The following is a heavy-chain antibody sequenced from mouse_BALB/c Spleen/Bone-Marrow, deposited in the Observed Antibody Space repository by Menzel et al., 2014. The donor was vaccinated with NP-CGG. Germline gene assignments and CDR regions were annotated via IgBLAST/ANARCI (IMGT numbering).Heavy chain of an antibody. Sequence: ESWAELVRPGASVTLSCRASGYTFTDYEMHWVKQTPVHGLEWIGAIDPETGGTAYSQKFKGKATLTADKPSSTAYMELRSLTSEDSAVYYCTRSETGPFAYWGQGTLVTVSA. CDR1: GYTFTDYE. CDR2: IDPETGGT. D-gene: IGHD4-1*01. J-gene: IGHJ3*01. V-gene: IGHV1-15*01. CDR3: TRSETGPFAY.